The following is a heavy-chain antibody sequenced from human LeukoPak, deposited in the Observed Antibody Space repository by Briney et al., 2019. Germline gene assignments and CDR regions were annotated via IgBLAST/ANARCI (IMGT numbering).Heavy chain of an antibody. V-gene: IGHV4-30-2*01. CDR3: ARGVPGDLGHTLHF. CDR2: IYQGGNT. J-gene: IGHJ4*02. Sequence: SQTLSLTCVVSGGSISSGDYSWSWIRQAPGKGLEWIGYIYQGGNTNYDPSLKNRVTMSLDRSKNQFSLRLTSVTAADTAVYYCARGVPGDLGHTLHFWGQGTPVTVSS. D-gene: IGHD7-27*01. CDR1: GGSISSGDYS.